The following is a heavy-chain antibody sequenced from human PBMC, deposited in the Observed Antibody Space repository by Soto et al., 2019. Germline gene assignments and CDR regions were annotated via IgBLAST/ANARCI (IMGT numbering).Heavy chain of an antibody. CDR2: ISSSSTHI. V-gene: IGHV3-21*01. J-gene: IGHJ3*01. Sequence: EMQLVESGGGLVKPGGSLRLSCAAAGFTFSHNTMYWVRQAPGKGLEWLSSISSSSTHIYYGDSVEGRFTIYRDNAKKSLYLQMDSLRVDDTAVYYCARGFKYYYGSGKDDAFDVWGQGTMVTVSS. CDR3: ARGFKYYYGSGKDDAFDV. D-gene: IGHD3-10*01. CDR1: GFTFSHNT.